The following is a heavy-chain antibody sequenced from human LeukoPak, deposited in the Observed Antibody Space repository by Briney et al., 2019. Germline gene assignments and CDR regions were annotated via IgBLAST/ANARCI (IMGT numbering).Heavy chain of an antibody. Sequence: SETLSLTCTVSGGSISSSSYYWGWIRQPPGKGLEWIGSIYYSGSTYYNPSLKSRVTISVDTSKNQFSLKLSSVTAADTAVYYCARVLQQLTFDYWGQGTLVTVSS. V-gene: IGHV4-39*07. CDR2: IYYSGST. D-gene: IGHD6-13*01. CDR3: ARVLQQLTFDY. CDR1: GGSISSSSYY. J-gene: IGHJ4*02.